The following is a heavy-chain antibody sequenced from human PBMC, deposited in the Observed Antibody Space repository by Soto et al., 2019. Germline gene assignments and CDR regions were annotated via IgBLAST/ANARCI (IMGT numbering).Heavy chain of an antibody. CDR1: GFTFSSYW. J-gene: IGHJ6*02. CDR3: ARIAASGRGWDV. V-gene: IGHV3-7*01. CDR2: IKQDGSEE. Sequence: EVQLVESGGGLVQPGGSLRLSCVDSGFTFSSYWMSWVRQAPVKGLEWVGNIKQDGSEENYADSVKGRFTISRDNAKNSMYLQMNSLRVEDTAVYYCARIAASGRGWDVWGQGTTV. D-gene: IGHD6-13*01.